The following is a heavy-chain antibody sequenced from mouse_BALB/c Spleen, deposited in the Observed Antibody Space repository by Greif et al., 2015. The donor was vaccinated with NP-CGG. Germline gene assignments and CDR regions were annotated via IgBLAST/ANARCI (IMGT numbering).Heavy chain of an antibody. Sequence: EVQLQQSGPSLVKPSQTLSLTCSVTGDSITSGYWNWIRKFPGNKLEYMGYIGYSGSTYYNPSLKSRISITRDTSKNQYYLQLNSVTTEDTATYYCARGGTTVVAPPGFAYWGQGTLVTVSA. CDR3: ARGGTTVVAPPGFAY. D-gene: IGHD1-1*01. J-gene: IGHJ3*01. CDR1: GDSITSGY. CDR2: IGYSGST. V-gene: IGHV3-8*02.